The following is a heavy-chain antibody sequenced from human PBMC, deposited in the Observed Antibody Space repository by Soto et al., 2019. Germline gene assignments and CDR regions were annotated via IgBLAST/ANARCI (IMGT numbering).Heavy chain of an antibody. CDR3: ARDGSGNHYGMDV. D-gene: IGHD3-10*01. CDR1: GYTFTGYY. J-gene: IGHJ6*02. V-gene: IGHV1-2*04. Sequence: ASVKVSCKASGYTFTGYYMPWVRQAPGQGLEWMGWINPNSGGTNYAQKFQGWVTMTRDTSISTAYMELSRLRSDDTAVYYCARDGSGNHYGMDVWGQGTTVTVSS. CDR2: INPNSGGT.